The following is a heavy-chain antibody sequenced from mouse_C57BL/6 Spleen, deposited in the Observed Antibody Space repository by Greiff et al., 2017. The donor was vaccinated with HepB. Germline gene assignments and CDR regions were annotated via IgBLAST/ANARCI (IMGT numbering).Heavy chain of an antibody. J-gene: IGHJ1*03. CDR1: GFTFSDFY. CDR2: SRNKANDYTT. V-gene: IGHV7-1*01. Sequence: EVKLMESGGRLVQSGRSLRLSCATSGFTFSDFYMEWVRQAPGKGLEWIAASRNKANDYTTEYSASVKGRFIVSRDTSQSILYLQMNALRAEDTAIYYCARDAYYYGSDWYFDVWGTGTTVTVSS. CDR3: ARDAYYYGSDWYFDV. D-gene: IGHD1-1*01.